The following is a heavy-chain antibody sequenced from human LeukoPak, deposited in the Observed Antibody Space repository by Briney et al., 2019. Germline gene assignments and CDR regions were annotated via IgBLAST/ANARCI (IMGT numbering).Heavy chain of an antibody. J-gene: IGHJ6*02. V-gene: IGHV3-30*04. CDR1: GFTFSSFA. Sequence: GRSLRLSCEASGFTFSSFAMHWVRQSPGKGLEWMAVISYDGRTKYYADSVKGRFIISRDNSNKSLSLEMNSLRPDDTAVFYCAKDESSGYDWPNYFYGLDVWGQGTTVVVSS. D-gene: IGHD5-12*01. CDR3: AKDESSGYDWPNYFYGLDV. CDR2: ISYDGRTK.